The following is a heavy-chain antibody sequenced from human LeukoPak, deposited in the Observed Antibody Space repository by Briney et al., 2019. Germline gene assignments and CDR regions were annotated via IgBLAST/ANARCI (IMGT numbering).Heavy chain of an antibody. Sequence: GGSLRLSCAVSGFRFSNNAMAWLRQAPGKGLEWVAGISGNAANTWYADSVKGRFTISRDDFRNTVSLQMNSLRAEDTAAYYCAKDRQHSSGSYWGAFDYWGQRTLVTVSS. J-gene: IGHJ4*02. D-gene: IGHD3-22*01. V-gene: IGHV3-23*01. CDR1: GFRFSNNA. CDR2: ISGNAANT. CDR3: AKDRQHSSGSYWGAFDY.